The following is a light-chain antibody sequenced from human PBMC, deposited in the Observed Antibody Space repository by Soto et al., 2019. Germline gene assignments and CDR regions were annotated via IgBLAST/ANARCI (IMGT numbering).Light chain of an antibody. Sequence: QSALTQPASVSGSPGQSITISCTGTSSDVGYYNYVAWYQQHPGKAPKLIIYEVTNRPSGVSYRFSASKSGNTASLTISGLQSEDEADYYCISYTGKSASYVFGTGTKLTVL. CDR1: SSDVGYYNY. V-gene: IGLV2-14*01. CDR2: EVT. CDR3: ISYTGKSASYV. J-gene: IGLJ1*01.